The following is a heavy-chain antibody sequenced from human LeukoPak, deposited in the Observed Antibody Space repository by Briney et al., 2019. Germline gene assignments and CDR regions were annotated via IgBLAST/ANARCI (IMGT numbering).Heavy chain of an antibody. J-gene: IGHJ4*02. CDR1: GGSFTPNY. D-gene: IGHD6-19*01. V-gene: IGHV4-34*01. Sequence: SETLSLTCPVYGGSFTPNYYTWIRQPPGKGLGWIGEIDHTGSTNYNPSLKSRVTISVDMSLRVNSVTAADTAVYYCAKSHDPIRSGWYLLYWGQGTLVTISS. CDR3: AKSHDPIRSGWYLLY. CDR2: IDHTGST.